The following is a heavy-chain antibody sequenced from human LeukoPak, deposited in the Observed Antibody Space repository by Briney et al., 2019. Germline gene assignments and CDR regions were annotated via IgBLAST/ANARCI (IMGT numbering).Heavy chain of an antibody. CDR2: IFWKSGSG. Sequence: HPGGSLRLSCAASGFTFDDYAMHWVRQAPGRGLEWVSGIFWKSGSGGYADSVKGRFTVSRDNAKNSLYLQMNSLRPEDTALYYCTKDLSPGGADVWGQGTTVTVSS. CDR1: GFTFDDYA. V-gene: IGHV3-9*01. D-gene: IGHD4-17*01. CDR3: TKDLSPGGADV. J-gene: IGHJ6*02.